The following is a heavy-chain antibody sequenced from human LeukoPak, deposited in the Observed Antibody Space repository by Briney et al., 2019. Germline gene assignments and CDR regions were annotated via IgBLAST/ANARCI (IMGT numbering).Heavy chain of an antibody. Sequence: PGGSLRLSCAASGFTFSRYTMAWVRQAPGKGLEWVSAISGSGGSTYYADSVKGRFTISRDNSKNTLYLQMNSLRAEDTAVYYCAKDGYCSGGSCYPAEYFQHWGQGTLVTVSS. V-gene: IGHV3-23*01. J-gene: IGHJ1*01. D-gene: IGHD2-15*01. CDR3: AKDGYCSGGSCYPAEYFQH. CDR2: ISGSGGST. CDR1: GFTFSRYT.